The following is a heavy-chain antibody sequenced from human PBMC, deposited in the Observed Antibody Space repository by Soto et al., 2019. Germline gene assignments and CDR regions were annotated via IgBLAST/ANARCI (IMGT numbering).Heavy chain of an antibody. CDR1: GGTFSSYA. J-gene: IGHJ4*02. V-gene: IGHV1-69*13. CDR3: ARERCTSCQALDY. D-gene: IGHD2-2*01. Sequence: SVKVSCKASGGTFSSYAISWVRQAPGQGLEWMGGIIPIFGTANYAQKFQGRVTITADESTSTAYMELSSLRFEDTAVYYCARERCTSCQALDYWGQGTLVTVSS. CDR2: IIPIFGTA.